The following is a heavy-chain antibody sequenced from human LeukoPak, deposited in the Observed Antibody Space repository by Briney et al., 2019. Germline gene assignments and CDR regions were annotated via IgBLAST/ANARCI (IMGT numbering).Heavy chain of an antibody. CDR1: GFSFTDYP. V-gene: IGHV3-48*02. Sequence: GGSLRLSCATSGFSFTDYPMNWVRRAPGRGREWISNIRTTAEGAKYAYYADSVKGRVTISRDDGKNTLYLHMNSLRDDDTAVYYCATDQRYAFDYWGQGILVTVSS. CDR2: IRTTAEGAKYA. D-gene: IGHD3-9*01. J-gene: IGHJ4*02. CDR3: ATDQRYAFDY.